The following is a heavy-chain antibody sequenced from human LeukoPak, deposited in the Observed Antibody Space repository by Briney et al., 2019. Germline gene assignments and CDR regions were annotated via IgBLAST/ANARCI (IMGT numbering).Heavy chain of an antibody. CDR1: GYTFTGYY. J-gene: IGHJ4*02. V-gene: IGHV1-2*02. CDR3: ARDVDTAMVFDY. CDR2: INPNSGGT. D-gene: IGHD5-18*01. Sequence: ASVKVSCKASGYTFTGYYMHWVRQAPGQGLEWMGWINPNSGGTNYAQKFQGRVTMTRDTSISTGYMELSRLRSDDTAVYYCARDVDTAMVFDYWGQGTLVTVSS.